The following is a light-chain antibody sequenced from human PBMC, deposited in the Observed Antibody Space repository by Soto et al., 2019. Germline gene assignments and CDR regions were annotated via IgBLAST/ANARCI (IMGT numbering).Light chain of an antibody. CDR1: QSVINY. CDR2: DTS. Sequence: EIMLTQSPATLSLSPGERATLSCRASQSVINYLAWYQQKPGQAPRLLIYDTSNRATGIPARFSGSGSGTDFTLIISSLEPEDFAVYYCQQRGNWPLTFGGGTKVDI. V-gene: IGKV3-11*01. J-gene: IGKJ4*02. CDR3: QQRGNWPLT.